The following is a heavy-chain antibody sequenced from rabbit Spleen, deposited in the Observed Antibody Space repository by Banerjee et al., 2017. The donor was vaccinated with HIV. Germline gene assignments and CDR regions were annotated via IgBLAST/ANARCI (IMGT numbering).Heavy chain of an antibody. CDR3: ARDTSTSFSTYGMDL. Sequence: QEQLEESGGDLVKPEGSLTLTCTASGFSFSSGYDMCWVRQAPGKGLEWIGYIYSGIEYTYYATWAKGRFTISKTSSTTVTLQMTRLTAADTATYFCARDTSTSFSTYGMDLWGQGTLVTVS. CDR1: GFSFSSGYD. J-gene: IGHJ6*01. D-gene: IGHD1-1*01. V-gene: IGHV1S45*01. CDR2: IYSGIEYT.